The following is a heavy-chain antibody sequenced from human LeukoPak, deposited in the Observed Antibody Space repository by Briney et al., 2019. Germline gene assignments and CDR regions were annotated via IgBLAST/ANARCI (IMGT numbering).Heavy chain of an antibody. CDR1: GYTFTGYY. CDR3: ARGDTSGWANYFDF. V-gene: IGHV1-2*02. J-gene: IGHJ4*02. Sequence: VASVKVSCKASGYTFTGYYMHWVRQAPGQGLEWMGWINPNSGGTNYAQKFQGRVTMTRDTSISTAYMELSRLRSDDTAVYYCARGDTSGWANYFDFWGQGILVTVSS. D-gene: IGHD6-19*01. CDR2: INPNSGGT.